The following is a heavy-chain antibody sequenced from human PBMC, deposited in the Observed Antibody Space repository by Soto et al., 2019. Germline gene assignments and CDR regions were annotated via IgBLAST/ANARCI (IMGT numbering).Heavy chain of an antibody. CDR2: ISSSSTYT. CDR3: ARDRRGIAAAGSHFDY. V-gene: IGHV3-11*05. J-gene: IGHJ4*02. CDR1: GFTFSDYY. Sequence: GGSLRLSCAASGFTFSDYYMSWIRQAPGKGLEWVSYISSSSTYTSYADSVKGRFTISRDNAKNSLYLQMNSLRAEDTAVYYCARDRRGIAAAGSHFDYWGQGTLVTVSS. D-gene: IGHD6-13*01.